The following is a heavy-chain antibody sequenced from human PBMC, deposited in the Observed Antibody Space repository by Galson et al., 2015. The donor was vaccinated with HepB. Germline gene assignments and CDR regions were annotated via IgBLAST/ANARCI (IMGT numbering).Heavy chain of an antibody. CDR1: GGSISSNNW. Sequence: ETLSLTCAVSGGSISSNNWWTWVRQPPGKGLEWTGEIYHSGSTRYHPSLKSRVTISVDKSKSQFSLKLTSVTAADTAVYFCARVAFEVAGLYYWGQGTLVTVSS. V-gene: IGHV4-4*01. CDR3: ARVAFEVAGLYY. D-gene: IGHD6-19*01. J-gene: IGHJ4*02. CDR2: IYHSGST.